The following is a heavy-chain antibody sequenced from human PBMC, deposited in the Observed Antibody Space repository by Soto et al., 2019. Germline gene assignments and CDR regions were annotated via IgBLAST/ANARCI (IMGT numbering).Heavy chain of an antibody. CDR3: ARAKDIVVVVAATRRNYYYYYMDV. CDR1: GYTFTSYD. J-gene: IGHJ6*03. D-gene: IGHD2-15*01. CDR2: MNPNSGNT. V-gene: IGHV1-8*01. Sequence: ASVKVSCTASGYTFTSYDINWVRQATGQGLEWMGWMNPNSGNTGYAQKFQGRVTMTRNTSISTAYMELSSLRSEDTAVYYCARAKDIVVVVAATRRNYYYYYMDVWGKGTTVTVSS.